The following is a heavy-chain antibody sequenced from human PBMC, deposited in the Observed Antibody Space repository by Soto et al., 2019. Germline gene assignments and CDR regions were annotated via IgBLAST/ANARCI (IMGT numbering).Heavy chain of an antibody. V-gene: IGHV4-59*08. Sequence: SETLSLTCTVSGGSISSYYWSWIRQPPGKGLEWIGYIYYSGSTNYNPSLKSRVTISVDTSKNQFSLKLSSVTAADTAVYYCARHTLMYSSRSWFDPWGQGTLVTVS. D-gene: IGHD6-13*01. CDR2: IYYSGST. CDR1: GGSISSYY. J-gene: IGHJ5*02. CDR3: ARHTLMYSSRSWFDP.